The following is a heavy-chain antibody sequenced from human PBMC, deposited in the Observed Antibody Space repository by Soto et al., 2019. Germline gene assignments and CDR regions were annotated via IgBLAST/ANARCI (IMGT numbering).Heavy chain of an antibody. CDR2: IIPIFGTA. CDR3: ARVMSIKNAFDI. CDR1: RGTFISYA. J-gene: IGHJ3*02. Sequence: SVKVSCKASRGTFISYAISWVRQAPGQGLEWMGGIIPIFGTANYAQKFQGRVTITADKSTSTAYMELSSLRSEDTAVYYCARVMSIKNAFDIWGQGTMVTVSS. D-gene: IGHD6-6*01. V-gene: IGHV1-69*06.